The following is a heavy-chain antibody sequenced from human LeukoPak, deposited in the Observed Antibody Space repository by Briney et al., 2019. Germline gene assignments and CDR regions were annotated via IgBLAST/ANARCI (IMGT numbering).Heavy chain of an antibody. CDR1: GGTFSSYA. CDR3: ARGAPFEHSSSSGMDV. Sequence: SVKVSCKASGGTFSSYAISWVRQAPGQGLEWMGGIIPIFGTANYAQELQGRVTITADESTSTAYMELSSLRSEDTAVYYCARGAPFEHSSSSGMDVWGQGTTVTVSS. CDR2: IIPIFGTA. D-gene: IGHD6-6*01. V-gene: IGHV1-69*13. J-gene: IGHJ6*02.